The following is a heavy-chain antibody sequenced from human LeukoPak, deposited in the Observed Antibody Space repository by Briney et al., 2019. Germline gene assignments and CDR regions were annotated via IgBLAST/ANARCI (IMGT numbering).Heavy chain of an antibody. CDR2: IYYSGST. D-gene: IGHD2-21*02. CDR3: ARSFVVVTATHPFDY. CDR1: GGSISSSSYY. J-gene: IGHJ4*02. V-gene: IGHV4-39*01. Sequence: PSETLSLTCTVSGGSISSSSYYWGWIRQPPGKGLEWIGSIYYSGSTYYNPSLKSRVTISVDTSKNQFSLKLSSVTAADTAVYYCARSFVVVTATHPFDYWGQGTLVTVSS.